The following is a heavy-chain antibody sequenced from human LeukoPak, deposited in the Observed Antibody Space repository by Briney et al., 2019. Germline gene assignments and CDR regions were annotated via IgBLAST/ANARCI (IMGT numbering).Heavy chain of an antibody. J-gene: IGHJ4*02. V-gene: IGHV1-2*02. CDR1: GYTFTGYY. D-gene: IGHD1-26*01. Sequence: ASVKVSCKASGYTFTGYYMHWVRQAPGQGLEWMGWINPNSGGTNYAQKFQDRVTMTRDTSISTAYMELSRLRSDDTAAYYCARMFLRGSVGATRGVGYWGQGTLVTVSS. CDR3: ARMFLRGSVGATRGVGY. CDR2: INPNSGGT.